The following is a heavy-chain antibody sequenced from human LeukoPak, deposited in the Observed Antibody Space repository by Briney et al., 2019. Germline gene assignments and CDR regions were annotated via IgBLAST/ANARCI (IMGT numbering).Heavy chain of an antibody. Sequence: ASVKVSCKTSGYPFTTYEINWVRQAAGQGLEWMGWVHPNSGNTAYAQKFQGRVTMTTDTSTSTAYMELRSLRSDDTAVYYCARSNDERFLEDWGQGTLVTVSS. J-gene: IGHJ4*02. CDR1: GYPFTTYE. D-gene: IGHD3-3*01. CDR3: ARSNDERFLED. V-gene: IGHV1-8*01. CDR2: VHPNSGNT.